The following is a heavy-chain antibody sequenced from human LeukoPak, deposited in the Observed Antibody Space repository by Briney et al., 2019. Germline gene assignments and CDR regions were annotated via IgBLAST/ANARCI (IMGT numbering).Heavy chain of an antibody. V-gene: IGHV3-66*03. D-gene: IGHD4-17*01. Sequence: PGGSLRLSCAGSGFSVSNYYMSWVRQAPGKGLEWVSLIRDSGETFYADSVKDRFTISRDNSKNTMYLQMNRLRVEDTAVYFCARDRAVTQDWVEFDPWGQGTLATVSS. J-gene: IGHJ5*02. CDR3: ARDRAVTQDWVEFDP. CDR1: GFSVSNYY. CDR2: IRDSGET.